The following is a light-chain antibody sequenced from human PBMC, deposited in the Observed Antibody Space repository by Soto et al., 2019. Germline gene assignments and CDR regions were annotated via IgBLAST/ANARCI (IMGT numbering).Light chain of an antibody. Sequence: QSALTQPASVSGSPGQSITISCTGTSSDVGGYNYVSWYQQHPGKAPKLMIYDFNNRPSGGSNRFSGSKSGNTASLTISGLQAEDEADYYCSSYTSSSTVVFGGGTKLTVL. CDR3: SSYTSSSTVV. V-gene: IGLV2-14*01. J-gene: IGLJ2*01. CDR1: SSDVGGYNY. CDR2: DFN.